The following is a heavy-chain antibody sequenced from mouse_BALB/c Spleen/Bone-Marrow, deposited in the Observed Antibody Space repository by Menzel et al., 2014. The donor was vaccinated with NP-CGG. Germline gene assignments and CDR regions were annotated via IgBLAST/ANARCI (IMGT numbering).Heavy chain of an antibody. CDR2: IRNKANGYTT. Sequence: EVQGVESGGGLVQPGGFLRLSCATSGFTFTDHYMSRVRQPPGKALEWLGFIRNKANGYTTEYSASVKGRFTISRDNSQSIVYLQMNTLRAEDSATYYCARDYLYYFDYWGQGTTLTVSS. V-gene: IGHV7-3*02. J-gene: IGHJ2*01. D-gene: IGHD2-1*01. CDR3: ARDYLYYFDY. CDR1: GFTFTDHY.